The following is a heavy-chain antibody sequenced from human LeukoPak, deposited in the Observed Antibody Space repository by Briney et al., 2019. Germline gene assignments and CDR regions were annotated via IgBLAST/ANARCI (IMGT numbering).Heavy chain of an antibody. CDR3: AKSSAGITWFDP. J-gene: IGHJ5*02. Sequence: GGSLRLSCAASGFTFSNFAMSWVRQAPGKGLEWVSTISGGGAYTYYADSVKGRFTISRDNSKNTLYLQMDSLRSDDTAVYYCAKSSAGITWFDPWGQGTLVTVSS. CDR2: ISGGGAYT. V-gene: IGHV3-23*01. CDR1: GFTFSNFA. D-gene: IGHD1-1*01.